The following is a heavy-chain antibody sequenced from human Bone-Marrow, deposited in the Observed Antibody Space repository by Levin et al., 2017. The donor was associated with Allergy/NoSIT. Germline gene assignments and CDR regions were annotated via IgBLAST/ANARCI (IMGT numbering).Heavy chain of an antibody. CDR3: ARDGYDFWSGWGTHYYYGMDV. J-gene: IGHJ6*02. CDR2: INHSGST. V-gene: IGHV4-34*01. CDR1: GGSFSGYY. Sequence: GSLRLSWAVYGGSFSGYYWSWIRQPPGKGLEWIGEINHSGSTNYNPSLKSRVTISVDTSKNQFSLKLSSVTAADTAVYYCARDGYDFWSGWGTHYYYGMDVWGQGTTVTVSS. D-gene: IGHD3-3*01.